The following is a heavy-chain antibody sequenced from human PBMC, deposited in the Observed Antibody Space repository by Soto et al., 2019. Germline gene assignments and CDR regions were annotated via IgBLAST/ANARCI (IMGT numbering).Heavy chain of an antibody. CDR2: IIPIFGTA. CDR3: ARHENTYYNFYGMDL. CDR1: GGTFSSYA. J-gene: IGHJ6*02. Sequence: ASVKVSCKASGGTFSSYAISWVRQAPGQGLEWMGGIIPIFGTANYAQKFQGRVTITADESTSTAYLQWSSLQAADTAIYYCARHENTYYNFYGMDLWGQGTSVTVSS. V-gene: IGHV1-69*13.